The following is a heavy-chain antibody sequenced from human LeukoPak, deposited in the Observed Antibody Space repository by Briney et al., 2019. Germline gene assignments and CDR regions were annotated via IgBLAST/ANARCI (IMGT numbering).Heavy chain of an antibody. Sequence: PSETLSLTCTVSGGSISSSSYYWGWIRQPPGKGLEWIGSIYYSGSTYYNPSLKSRVTISVDTSKNQFSLKLSSVTAADAAVYYCARGPPPVFDCWGQGTLVTVSS. V-gene: IGHV4-39*07. CDR1: GGSISSSSYY. CDR2: IYYSGST. CDR3: ARGPPPVFDC. J-gene: IGHJ4*02.